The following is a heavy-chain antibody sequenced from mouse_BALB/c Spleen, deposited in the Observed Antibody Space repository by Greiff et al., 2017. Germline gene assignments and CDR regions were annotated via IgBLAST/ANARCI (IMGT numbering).Heavy chain of an antibody. CDR1: GFTFSSYT. J-gene: IGHJ2*01. V-gene: IGHV5-9*03. CDR3: ARYSIRDFDY. Sequence: EVMLVESGGGLVKPGGSLKLSCAASGFTFSSYTMSWVRQTPEKRLVWVATISSGGGNTYYPDSVKGRFTISRDNAKNNLYLQMSSLRSEDTALYYCARYSIRDFDYWGQGTTLTVSS. D-gene: IGHD2-4*01. CDR2: ISSGGGNT.